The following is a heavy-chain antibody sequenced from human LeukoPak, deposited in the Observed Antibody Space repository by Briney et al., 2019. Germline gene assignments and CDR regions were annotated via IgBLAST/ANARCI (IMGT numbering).Heavy chain of an antibody. D-gene: IGHD5-18*01. CDR2: IYYSGST. CDR1: GGSISRSGYY. J-gene: IGHJ4*02. CDR3: ARARHGYIYGYRPNELGHFFDY. Sequence: SETLSLTCTVSGGSISRSGYYWGWIRQTPGKGLEWIGSIYYSGSTYYKSSLKSRVTISLDTSKNQFSLKLSSVTAADTAVYYCARARHGYIYGYRPNELGHFFDYWGQGTLDTVSS. V-gene: IGHV4-39*07.